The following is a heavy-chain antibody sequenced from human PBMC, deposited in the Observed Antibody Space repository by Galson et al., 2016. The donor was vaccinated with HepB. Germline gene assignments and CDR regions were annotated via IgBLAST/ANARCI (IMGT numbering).Heavy chain of an antibody. CDR1: GISVTTFEVG. Sequence: PSLVTPTQTLTLTCSVSGISVTTFEVGVGWIRQSPGKAPEWLAIIYWDDEDRYSPSLKSRLTITRDTSKNQVVLTMINMDPEDTATYYCARRGRTRYFDNWGQGTLVTVSS. CDR2: IYWDDED. D-gene: IGHD3/OR15-3a*01. J-gene: IGHJ4*02. CDR3: ARRGRTRYFDN. V-gene: IGHV2-5*02.